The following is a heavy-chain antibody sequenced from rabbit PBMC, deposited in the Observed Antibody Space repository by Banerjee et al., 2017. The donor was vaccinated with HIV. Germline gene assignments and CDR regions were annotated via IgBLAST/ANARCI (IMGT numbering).Heavy chain of an antibody. CDR1: GFSFSSGYD. J-gene: IGHJ4*01. Sequence: QSLEESGGGLVKPGASLTLTCTASGFSFSSGYDMCWVRQAPGKGLEWIACIYAGSNSNTWYASWAKGRFTISKTSSTTVTLQMTSLTAADTATYFCARGGAAGYGYPNLWGQGTLVTVS. CDR3: ARGGAAGYGYPNL. D-gene: IGHD6-1*01. CDR2: IYAGSNSNT. V-gene: IGHV1S40*01.